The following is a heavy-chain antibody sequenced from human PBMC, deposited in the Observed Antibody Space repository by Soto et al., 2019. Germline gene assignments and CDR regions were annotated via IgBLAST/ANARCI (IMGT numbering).Heavy chain of an antibody. CDR3: ARFLTVTYYGMDV. D-gene: IGHD4-17*01. Sequence: GSVKVCFKASGYPFTSYDINWVRQATGQGLEWMGWMNPNSGNTGYAQKFQGRVTMTRNTSISTAHMELSSLRSEDTAVYYCARFLTVTYYGMDVWGQGTTVTVSS. CDR1: GYPFTSYD. CDR2: MNPNSGNT. V-gene: IGHV1-8*01. J-gene: IGHJ6*02.